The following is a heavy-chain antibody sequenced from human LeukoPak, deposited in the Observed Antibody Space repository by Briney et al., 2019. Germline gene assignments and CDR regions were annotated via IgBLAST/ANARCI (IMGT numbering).Heavy chain of an antibody. CDR2: ISYDGSNK. CDR3: AKFLVAAESEFDY. J-gene: IGHJ4*02. CDR1: GFTFSSYG. Sequence: GRSLRLPCAASGFTFSSYGMHWVRQAPGKGLEWVAVISYDGSNKYYADSVKGRFTISRDNSKNTLYLQMNSLRAEDTAVYYCAKFLVAAESEFDYWGQGTLVTVSS. D-gene: IGHD2-15*01. V-gene: IGHV3-30*18.